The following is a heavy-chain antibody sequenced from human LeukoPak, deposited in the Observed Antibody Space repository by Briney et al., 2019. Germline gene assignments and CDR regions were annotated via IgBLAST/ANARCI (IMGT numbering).Heavy chain of an antibody. D-gene: IGHD3-10*01. J-gene: IGHJ4*02. Sequence: GGSLRLSCAASGFIFGSYWMSWVRQAPGKGLEWVANIKQDGSEKYYVDSVKGRFTISRDNAKNSLYLQMNSLRAEDTAVYYCARSGSRDYWGQGTLVTVSS. CDR2: IKQDGSEK. CDR1: GFIFGSYW. CDR3: ARSGSRDY. V-gene: IGHV3-7*01.